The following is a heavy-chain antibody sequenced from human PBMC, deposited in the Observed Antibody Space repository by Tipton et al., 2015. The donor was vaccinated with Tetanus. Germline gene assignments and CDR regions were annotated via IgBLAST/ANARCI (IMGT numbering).Heavy chain of an antibody. V-gene: IGHV4-59*01. Sequence: TLSLTCTVSGGSISTYHWNWIRQFPGKGLEWIGYIDYFGTTKYNPSLKSRVAMSVDTSKNQLSLKRSSVTSADTAVYYCARTSGYLYSSYWGQGTLVTASS. D-gene: IGHD3-3*01. CDR1: GGSISTYH. CDR2: IDYFGTT. CDR3: ARTSGYLYSSY. J-gene: IGHJ1*01.